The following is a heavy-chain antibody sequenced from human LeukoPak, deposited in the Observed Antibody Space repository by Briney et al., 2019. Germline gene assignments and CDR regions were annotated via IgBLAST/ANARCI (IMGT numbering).Heavy chain of an antibody. CDR2: ISSSGITI. D-gene: IGHD3-10*01. J-gene: IGHJ4*02. V-gene: IGHV3-11*01. Sequence: GGSLRLSCAASGFTFSDYYMTWIRQAPGKGLEWVSYISSSGITIYYADSVKGRFTISRDNAKKSLYLEMNSLRAEDTAVYYCVRQYYYGSGSYLWAPDYWGQGTLVTVSS. CDR3: VRQYYYGSGSYLWAPDY. CDR1: GFTFSDYY.